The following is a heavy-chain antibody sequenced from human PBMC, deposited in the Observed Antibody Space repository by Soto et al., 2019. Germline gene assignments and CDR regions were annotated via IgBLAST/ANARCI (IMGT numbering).Heavy chain of an antibody. CDR1: GFAFDDYV. Sequence: SLRLSCVAPGFAFDDYVMHWVRQPPGRGLEWVSGITWNGGTIRYVDSVKGRFTISRDNAENSLYLQMNSLRPEDTAVYYCAKGGSAALIAPSGRDNWFDPWGQGTQVTVSS. CDR3: AKGGSAALIAPSGRDNWFDP. CDR2: ITWNGGTI. J-gene: IGHJ5*02. V-gene: IGHV3-9*01. D-gene: IGHD6-13*01.